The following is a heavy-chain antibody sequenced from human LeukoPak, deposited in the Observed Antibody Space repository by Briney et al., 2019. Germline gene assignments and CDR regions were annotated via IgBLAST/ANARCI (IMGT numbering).Heavy chain of an antibody. CDR1: GGSIRSSYYY. V-gene: IGHV4-30-4*01. CDR3: ARAVTMVRGVIPAFDY. J-gene: IGHJ4*02. D-gene: IGHD3-10*01. Sequence: PSETLFLTCTVSGGSIRSSYYYWGWIRQPPGKGLEWIGYIYYSGSTYYNPSLKSRVTISVDTSKNQFSLKLSSVTAADTAVYYCARAVTMVRGVIPAFDYWGQGTLVTVSS. CDR2: IYYSGST.